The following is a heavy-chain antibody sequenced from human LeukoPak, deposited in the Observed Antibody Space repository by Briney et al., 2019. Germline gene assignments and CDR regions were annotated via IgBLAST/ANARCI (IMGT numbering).Heavy chain of an antibody. J-gene: IGHJ3*02. CDR1: GFTFSSYA. V-gene: IGHV3-23*01. D-gene: IGHD3-10*01. Sequence: PGGSLRLSCAASGFTFSSYAMSWVRQAPGKGLEWVSAISGSGGSTYYADSVKGRFTISRDNSKNTLYLQMNSLRAEDTAVYYCARDSSYYPSYASAAAFDIWGQGTMVTVSS. CDR3: ARDSSYYPSYASAAAFDI. CDR2: ISGSGGST.